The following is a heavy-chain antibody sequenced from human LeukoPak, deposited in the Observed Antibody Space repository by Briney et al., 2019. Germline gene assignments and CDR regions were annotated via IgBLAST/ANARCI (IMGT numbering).Heavy chain of an antibody. CDR1: VHSFTAYS. Sequence: ASVKVSCKSSVHSFTAYSIVWVRQAPGQGLEWMGWIHPHSGGTAYGKTFQGRVTMTRDTSISTAYMELNSLGSDDAAVYYCARLGTGYSLSYWGQGTLVTVSS. V-gene: IGHV1-2*02. D-gene: IGHD5-18*01. CDR2: IHPHSGGT. CDR3: ARLGTGYSLSY. J-gene: IGHJ4*02.